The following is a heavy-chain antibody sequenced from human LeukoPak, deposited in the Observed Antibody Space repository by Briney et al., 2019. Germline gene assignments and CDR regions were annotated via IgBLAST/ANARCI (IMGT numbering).Heavy chain of an antibody. J-gene: IGHJ6*03. CDR1: GGSFSGYY. CDR3: ARGEPAAMVSYYYYYMDV. Sequence: SETLSLTCAVYGGSFSGYYWCWIRHLPGKGLEWIGETIDSGSTNYNPSLKSRVTISVDTSKNQFSLKLSSVTAADTAVYYCARGEPAAMVSYYYYYMDVWGKGTTVTVSS. V-gene: IGHV4-34*01. CDR2: TIDSGST. D-gene: IGHD5-18*01.